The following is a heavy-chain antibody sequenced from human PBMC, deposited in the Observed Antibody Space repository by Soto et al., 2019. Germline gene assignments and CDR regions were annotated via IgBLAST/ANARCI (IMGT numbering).Heavy chain of an antibody. V-gene: IGHV1-69*01. Sequence: QVQLVQSGAEVKKPGSSVKVSCKASGGTFSSYAISWVRQAPGQGLEWMGGIIPIFGTANYAQKFQGRVTITADESTSTAYMELSSLRSEDTAVYYCASEDYGCNSAPFDYWGQGTLVAVSS. CDR1: GGTFSSYA. J-gene: IGHJ4*02. CDR3: ASEDYGCNSAPFDY. CDR2: IIPIFGTA. D-gene: IGHD4-17*01.